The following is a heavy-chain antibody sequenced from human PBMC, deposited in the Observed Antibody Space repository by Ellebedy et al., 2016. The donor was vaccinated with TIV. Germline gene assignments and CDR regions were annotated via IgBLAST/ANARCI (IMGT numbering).Heavy chain of an antibody. J-gene: IGHJ4*02. D-gene: IGHD3-16*01. V-gene: IGHV3-23*01. CDR3: AKDLSWWSASDY. Sequence: PGGSLRLSCAASGFNISSNSMSWVRQTPGKGLEWVAGIGGDDRTHYAHFVEGRFTISRDRFQSTLHLEMSSLRVEDTARYYWAKDLSWWSASDYWGQGALVTVSS. CDR2: IGGDDRT. CDR1: GFNISSNS.